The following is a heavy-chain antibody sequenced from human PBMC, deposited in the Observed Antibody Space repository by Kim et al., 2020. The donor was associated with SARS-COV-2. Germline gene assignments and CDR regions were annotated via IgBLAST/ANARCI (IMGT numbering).Heavy chain of an antibody. J-gene: IGHJ6*02. V-gene: IGHV1-69*04. D-gene: IGHD2-2*01. CDR2: IIPILGIA. Sequence: SVKVSCKASGGTFSSYTISWVRQAPGQGLEWMGRIIPILGIANYAQKFQGRVTITADKSTSTAYMELSSLRSEDTAVYYCARERVIVVGNYYYYGMDVWGQGTTVTVSS. CDR1: GGTFSSYT. CDR3: ARERVIVVGNYYYYGMDV.